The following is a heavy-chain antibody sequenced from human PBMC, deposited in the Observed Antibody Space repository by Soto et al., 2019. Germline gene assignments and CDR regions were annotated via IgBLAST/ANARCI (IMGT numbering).Heavy chain of an antibody. J-gene: IGHJ4*01. CDR1: GFTFADYT. Sequence: EVPLVESGGVVVQPGGSLRLSCAASGFTFADYTMNWVRQAPGKGLEWVSLISWDGSIRHYADSVKGRFTISRDNSKNSLYLQMNRPRAEETALYYCSKEADNDYAFRYSGHGTPITVYS. V-gene: IGHV3-43*01. CDR3: SKEADNDYAFRY. D-gene: IGHD4-17*01. CDR2: ISWDGSIR.